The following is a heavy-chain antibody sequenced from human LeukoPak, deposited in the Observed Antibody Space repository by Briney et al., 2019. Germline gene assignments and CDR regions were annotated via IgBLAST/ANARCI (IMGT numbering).Heavy chain of an antibody. V-gene: IGHV3-21*01. Sequence: GGSLRLSCAASGFTFSSYSMNWVRQAPGKGLEWVSSISSSSSYIYYADSVKGRFTISRDNAKNSLYLQMNSLRAEDTAVYYCARVGDSSSSFYYYYYMDVWGKGTTVTVSS. J-gene: IGHJ6*03. CDR2: ISSSSSYI. D-gene: IGHD6-6*01. CDR1: GFTFSSYS. CDR3: ARVGDSSSSFYYYYYMDV.